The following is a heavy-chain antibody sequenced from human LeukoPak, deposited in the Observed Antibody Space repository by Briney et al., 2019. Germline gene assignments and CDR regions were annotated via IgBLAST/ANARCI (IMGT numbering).Heavy chain of an antibody. J-gene: IGHJ4*02. CDR2: ITSSGGTT. D-gene: IGHD3-10*01. V-gene: IGHV3-23*01. CDR3: ATYGSGSYYRKAFDY. Sequence: GRTLRLSSAASGFTFTSYAISGVRPAPGKGRECVSGITSSGGTTYYTDSVTGRLTFSRDNSKTTLYLQMNSLRAEDTAVYYCATYGSGSYYRKAFDYWGQGNLVTVSS. CDR1: GFTFTSYA.